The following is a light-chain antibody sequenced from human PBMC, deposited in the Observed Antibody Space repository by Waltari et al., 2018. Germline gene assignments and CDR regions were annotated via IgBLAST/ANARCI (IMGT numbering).Light chain of an antibody. CDR1: SSNLGNNV. Sequence: QSVLTQPPSASGTPGQRVTISCSGTSSNLGNNVVNWYQQVPGTAPKLLIYRKDMRPSGVPDRFSAAKSGTSASLAISGLQSEDEAEDYYASWDDSLNGHWVFGGGTKVTVL. CDR2: RKD. CDR3: ASWDDSLNGHWV. J-gene: IGLJ3*02. V-gene: IGLV1-44*01.